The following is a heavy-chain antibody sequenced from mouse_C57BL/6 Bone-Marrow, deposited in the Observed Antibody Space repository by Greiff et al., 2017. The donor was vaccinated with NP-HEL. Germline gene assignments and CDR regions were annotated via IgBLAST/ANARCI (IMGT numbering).Heavy chain of an antibody. J-gene: IGHJ4*01. CDR1: GYTFTSYG. CDR3: ARERYDDGSNDDAMDY. D-gene: IGHD1-1*01. CDR2: IYPRSGNT. Sequence: QVQLQQSGAELARPGASVKLSCKASGYTFTSYGISWVQQRTGQGLEWIGEIYPRSGNTYYNEKFTGKATLTADKSSSTAYMQLSSLTSEDSAVYFCARERYDDGSNDDAMDYWGQGTAVTVSS. V-gene: IGHV1-81*01.